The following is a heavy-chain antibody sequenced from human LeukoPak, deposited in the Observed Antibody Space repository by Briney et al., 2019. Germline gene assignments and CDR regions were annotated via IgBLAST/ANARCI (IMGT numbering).Heavy chain of an antibody. V-gene: IGHV4-34*01. Sequence: PSETLSLTCAVYGGSFSGYYWSWIRQPPGKGLEWIGEINHSGSTNYNPSLKSRVTISVDTSKNQFSLKLSSVTAADTAVYYCVRVNKGYYYYGMDVWGQGTTVTVSS. J-gene: IGHJ6*02. CDR1: GGSFSGYY. CDR3: VRVNKGYYYYGMDV. CDR2: INHSGST. D-gene: IGHD2/OR15-2a*01.